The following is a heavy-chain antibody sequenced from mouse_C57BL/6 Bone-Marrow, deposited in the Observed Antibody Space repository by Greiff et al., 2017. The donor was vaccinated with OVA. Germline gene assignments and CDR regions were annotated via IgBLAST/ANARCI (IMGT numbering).Heavy chain of an antibody. Sequence: QVQLQQSGAELVRPGPSVKVSCKASGYAFTNYLIEWVKQRPGQGLEWIGVINPGSGGTNYNEKFKGKATLTADKSSSTAYMQLSSLTSEDSAVYFCARGNYYGSSYHFAYWGQGTLVTVSA. CDR3: ARGNYYGSSYHFAY. CDR2: INPGSGGT. D-gene: IGHD1-1*01. V-gene: IGHV1-54*01. CDR1: GYAFTNYL. J-gene: IGHJ3*01.